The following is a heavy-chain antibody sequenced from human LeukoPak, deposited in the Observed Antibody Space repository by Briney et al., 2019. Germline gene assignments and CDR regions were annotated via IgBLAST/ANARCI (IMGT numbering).Heavy chain of an antibody. Sequence: GGSLRLSCAASGFTFSSYAMSWVRHAPGKGLEWVSAISGSGGSTYYADSVKGRFTISRDNSKNTLYLQMNSLRAEDTAVYYCAKVGPDYVWGSYRPTGYFDYWGQGTLVTVSS. CDR2: ISGSGGST. J-gene: IGHJ4*02. CDR3: AKVGPDYVWGSYRPTGYFDY. V-gene: IGHV3-23*01. CDR1: GFTFSSYA. D-gene: IGHD3-16*02.